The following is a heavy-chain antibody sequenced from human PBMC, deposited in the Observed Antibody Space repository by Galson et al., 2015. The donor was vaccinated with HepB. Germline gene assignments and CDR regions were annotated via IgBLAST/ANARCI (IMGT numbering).Heavy chain of an antibody. CDR3: TKRRFKWFGLDV. J-gene: IGHJ6*02. CDR2: IDQHGSEI. V-gene: IGHV3-7*03. D-gene: IGHD3-10*01. CDR1: GFTFASYW. Sequence: SLRLSCAGSGFTFASYWMSWVRQAPGSGLEWVANIDQHGSEIYYVDSVKGRFTISRDNAKNAVYLQMNSLRPDDTAVYYCTKRRFKWFGLDVWGQGITVTVPS.